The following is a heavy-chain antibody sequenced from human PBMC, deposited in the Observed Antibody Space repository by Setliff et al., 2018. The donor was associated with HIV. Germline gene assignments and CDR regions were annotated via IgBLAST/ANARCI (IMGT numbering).Heavy chain of an antibody. J-gene: IGHJ4*02. CDR2: IHYSGST. CDR1: TGSISSGGYY. Sequence: SETLSLTCTVSTGSISSGGYYWNWIRQHPGKGLEWIGYIHYSGSTYYNPSVKSRLTISVDTDENQFSLKLMSVTAAATAVYYCARQIASGYWAFDSWGQGTLVTVSS. CDR3: ARQIASGYWAFDS. D-gene: IGHD3-3*01. V-gene: IGHV4-31*03.